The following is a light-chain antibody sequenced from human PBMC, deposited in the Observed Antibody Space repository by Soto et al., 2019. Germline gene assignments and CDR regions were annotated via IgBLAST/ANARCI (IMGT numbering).Light chain of an antibody. CDR3: QQYENLPIT. V-gene: IGKV1-33*01. CDR1: QDISNY. CDR2: DAS. Sequence: DIQMTQSPSSLSASVGDRVTITCQASQDISNYLNWYQQKPGKAPELLIYDASNLETGVPSRFSGSGSGTDFTFTISRLQPEDIATYYCQQYENLPITFGQGTRLEIK. J-gene: IGKJ5*01.